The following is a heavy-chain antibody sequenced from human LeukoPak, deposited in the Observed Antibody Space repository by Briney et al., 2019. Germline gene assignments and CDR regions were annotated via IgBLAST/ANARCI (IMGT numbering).Heavy chain of an antibody. CDR1: GFTFSAYG. Sequence: PGGSLRLSCAASGFTFSAYGMSWVRQAPGKGLEWVSFIYSDNTHYSDSVKGRFTISRDNSKNTLYLQMNSLRAEDTAVYYCARGTFQRGYTVTTNFDYWGQGTLVTVSS. D-gene: IGHD4-17*01. CDR2: IYSDNT. CDR3: ARGTFQRGYTVTTNFDY. J-gene: IGHJ4*02. V-gene: IGHV3-66*01.